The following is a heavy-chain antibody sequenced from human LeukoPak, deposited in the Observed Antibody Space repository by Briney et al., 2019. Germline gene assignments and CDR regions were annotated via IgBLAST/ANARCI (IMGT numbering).Heavy chain of an antibody. D-gene: IGHD1/OR15-1a*01. J-gene: IGHJ3*02. CDR1: GDSVSSSRDA. Sequence: SQTLSLTCAISGDSVSSSRDAWNWIRQSPSRGLEWLGGTYYRSNDYAVSVKTRMTINVDTSKNQVSLQLSSVTPEDTAVYYCARGRNNAFDIWGQGTMVTVS. CDR3: ARGRNNAFDI. V-gene: IGHV6-1*01. CDR2: TYYRSN.